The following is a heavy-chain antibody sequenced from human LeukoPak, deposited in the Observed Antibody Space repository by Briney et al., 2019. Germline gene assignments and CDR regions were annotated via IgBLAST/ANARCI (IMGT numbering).Heavy chain of an antibody. CDR1: GFTFSTYA. Sequence: PGGSLRLSCAASGFTFSTYAMSWVRQAPGKGLEWVSDISGSGDITDYADSVKGRFTISRDNSKNTLYLQMNSLRAEDTAVYYCAKESSGGWYFDYWGQGTLVTVSS. D-gene: IGHD6-19*01. V-gene: IGHV3-23*01. CDR3: AKESSGGWYFDY. J-gene: IGHJ4*02. CDR2: ISGSGDIT.